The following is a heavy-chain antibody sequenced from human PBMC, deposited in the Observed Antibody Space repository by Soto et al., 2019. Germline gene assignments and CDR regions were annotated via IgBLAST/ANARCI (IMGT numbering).Heavy chain of an antibody. CDR1: GYTFTSYG. D-gene: IGHD6-19*01. V-gene: IGHV1-18*01. Sequence: ASVKVSCKASGYTFTSYGISWVRQAPGQGLEWMGWISAYNGNTNYAQKHQGRVTMTTDTSTSTAYMELRSLRSDDTAVYYCARDPAPSSGWYYYYYGMDVWGQGTTVTVSS. J-gene: IGHJ6*02. CDR2: ISAYNGNT. CDR3: ARDPAPSSGWYYYYYGMDV.